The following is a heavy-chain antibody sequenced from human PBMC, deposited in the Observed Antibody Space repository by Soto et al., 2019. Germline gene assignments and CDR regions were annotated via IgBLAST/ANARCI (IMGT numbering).Heavy chain of an antibody. J-gene: IGHJ4*02. D-gene: IGHD3-10*01. V-gene: IGHV1-18*04. CDR1: GYTFTNYG. CDR2: ISAFSGLP. CDR3: ARRAPNASVSYIASDF. Sequence: VQLVQSGAEVKNPGASVNISCKASGYTFTNYGVSGVRQAPGQGLAWMGWISAFSGLPHYPQHLQGRVTMTTDTPTTTPYLVLGSLTSDDTADDYCARRAPNASVSYIASDFCAQGTLSTVAS.